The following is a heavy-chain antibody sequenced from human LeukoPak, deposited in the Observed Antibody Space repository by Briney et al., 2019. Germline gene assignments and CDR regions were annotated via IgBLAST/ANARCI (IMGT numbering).Heavy chain of an antibody. D-gene: IGHD2-2*01. V-gene: IGHV4-39*07. CDR3: ARAQYCSSTSCSTMDV. CDR2: IYYSGST. CDR1: GGSISSSSYY. Sequence: PSETLSLTCTVSGGSISSSSYYWGWIRQPPGEGLEWIGSIYYSGSTYYNPSLKSRVTISVDTSKNQFSLKLSSVTAADTAVYYCARAQYCSSTSCSTMDVWGKGTTVTVSS. J-gene: IGHJ6*03.